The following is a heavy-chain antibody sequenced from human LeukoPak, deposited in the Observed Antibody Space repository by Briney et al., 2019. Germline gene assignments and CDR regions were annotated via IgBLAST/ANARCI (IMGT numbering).Heavy chain of an antibody. J-gene: IGHJ4*02. CDR2: INPGSAT. CDR3: VREESGGYFDF. V-gene: IGHV1-46*01. CDR1: GFTFTTYY. D-gene: IGHD3-10*01. Sequence: ASVKVSCKASGFTFTTYYLHWVRQAPGQGLEWMGLINPGSATNYAQKFQGRVTMTRDTSTGTVYMELSTLTSEDTAVYYCVREESGGYFDFWGQGALVTVSS.